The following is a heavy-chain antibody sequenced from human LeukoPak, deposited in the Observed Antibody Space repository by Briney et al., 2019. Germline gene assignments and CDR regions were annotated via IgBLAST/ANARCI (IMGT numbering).Heavy chain of an antibody. Sequence: SETLSLTCTVSGGSISSYYWSWIRQPPGKGLEWIGYIYYSGSTNYNPSLKSRVTISVDTSKNQLSLKLSSVTAADTAVYYCARDTFEAVAPWGQGTLVTVSS. D-gene: IGHD6-19*01. CDR2: IYYSGST. CDR3: ARDTFEAVAP. J-gene: IGHJ5*02. CDR1: GGSISSYY. V-gene: IGHV4-59*01.